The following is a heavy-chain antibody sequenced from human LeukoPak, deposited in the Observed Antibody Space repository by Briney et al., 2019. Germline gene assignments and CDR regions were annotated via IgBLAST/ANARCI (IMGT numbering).Heavy chain of an antibody. Sequence: SETLSLTCAVYGGSFSGYYWSWIRQPAGKGLEWIGRIYTSGSTNYNPSLKSRVTMSVDTSKNQFSLKLSSVTAADTAVYYCARKATAGYSSGWIDYWGQGTLVTVSS. D-gene: IGHD6-19*01. J-gene: IGHJ4*02. CDR2: IYTSGST. CDR1: GGSFSGYY. V-gene: IGHV4-59*10. CDR3: ARKATAGYSSGWIDY.